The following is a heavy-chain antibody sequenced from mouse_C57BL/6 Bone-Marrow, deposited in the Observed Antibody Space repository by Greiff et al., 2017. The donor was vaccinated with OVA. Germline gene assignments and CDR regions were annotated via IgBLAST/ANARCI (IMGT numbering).Heavy chain of an antibody. Sequence: QVQLQQPGAELVKPGASVKLSCKASGYTFTSYWMHWVKQRPGQGLEWIGMIHPNSGSNNYNEKFKSKATLTVDKSSSTAYMQLSSLTSEDSAVYYCARGGDGYYLDYWGQGTTLTVSS. CDR1: GYTFTSYW. J-gene: IGHJ2*01. V-gene: IGHV1-64*01. D-gene: IGHD2-3*01. CDR3: ARGGDGYYLDY. CDR2: IHPNSGSN.